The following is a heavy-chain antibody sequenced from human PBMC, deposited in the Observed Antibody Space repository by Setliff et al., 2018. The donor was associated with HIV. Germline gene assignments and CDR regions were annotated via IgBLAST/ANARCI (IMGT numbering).Heavy chain of an antibody. CDR2: ISWNSGII. V-gene: IGHV3-9*01. CDR1: GFTFDDYA. Sequence: GGSLRLSCAASGFTFDDYAMHWVRQAPGKGLEWVSGISWNSGIIDYADSVKGRFTISRDNAKSSLYLQMHSLRAEDTALYYCAKEGGTYGSDYYYYYMDVWGKGTTVTVSS. D-gene: IGHD3-10*01. CDR3: AKEGGTYGSDYYYYYMDV. J-gene: IGHJ6*03.